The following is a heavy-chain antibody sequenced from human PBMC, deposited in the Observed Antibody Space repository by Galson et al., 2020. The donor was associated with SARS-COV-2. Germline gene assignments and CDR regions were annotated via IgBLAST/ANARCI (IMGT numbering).Heavy chain of an antibody. CDR3: ARRAEPDCNSMTCYNHDYHMDV. CDR2: INPTDSYT. J-gene: IGHJ6*03. CDR1: AFLLTNHW. V-gene: IGHV5-10-1*01. D-gene: IGHD2-2*02. Sequence: HGEYLKISCKGSAFLLTNHWLIWVRQKPGKDLECMGRINPTDSYTTYSPSLEGNVTMSIDKSMSSAYLQWSSLKASDTAMYYCARRAEPDCNSMTCYNHDYHMDVWGTGTTVTCSS.